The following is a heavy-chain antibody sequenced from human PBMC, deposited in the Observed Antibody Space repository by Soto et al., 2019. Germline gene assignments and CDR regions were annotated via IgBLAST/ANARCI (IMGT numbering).Heavy chain of an antibody. D-gene: IGHD5-12*01. CDR2: IYSGGST. J-gene: IGHJ4*02. CDR1: GFTVSSNY. CDR3: ARDRDGYNYDY. Sequence: PGGSLRLSCAASGFTVSSNYMSWVRQAPGKGLEWVSVIYSGGSTYYADSVKGRFTISRDNSKNTLYLQMNSLRAEDTAVYYCARDRDGYNYDYWGQGTLVPVSS. V-gene: IGHV3-66*01.